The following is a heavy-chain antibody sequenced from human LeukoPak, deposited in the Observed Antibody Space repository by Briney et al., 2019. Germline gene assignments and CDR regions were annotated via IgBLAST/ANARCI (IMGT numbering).Heavy chain of an antibody. J-gene: IGHJ5*02. CDR1: ELIVSSNY. V-gene: IGHV3-66*02. CDR2: IYPGGTT. D-gene: IGHD2-2*01. Sequence: GGSLRLSCAASELIVSSNYMSWVRQAPGKGLEWVSIIYPGGTTYYAESVKGRFTISRDNSKNTLYLQVNNLRAEDTAVYYCACLAVEPAAANWFDPWGQGTLVTVSP. CDR3: ACLAVEPAAANWFDP.